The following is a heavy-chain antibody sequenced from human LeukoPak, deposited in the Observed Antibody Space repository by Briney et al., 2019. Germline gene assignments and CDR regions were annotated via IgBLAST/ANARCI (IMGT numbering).Heavy chain of an antibody. CDR3: ARDGITMARGVIITPIDY. V-gene: IGHV1-2*02. CDR2: INPNSGGT. D-gene: IGHD3-10*01. CDR1: GYTFTGYY. J-gene: IGHJ4*02. Sequence: ASVKVSCKASGYTFTGYYMHWVRQAPGQGLEWMGWINPNSGGTNYAQKFQGRVTMTRDTYISTAYMELSRLRSDDTAVYYCARDGITMARGVIITPIDYWGQGTLVTVSS.